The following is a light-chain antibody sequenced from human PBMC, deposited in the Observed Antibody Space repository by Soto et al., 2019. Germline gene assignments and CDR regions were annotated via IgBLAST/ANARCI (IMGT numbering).Light chain of an antibody. V-gene: IGKV3-20*01. CDR2: GAS. J-gene: IGKJ1*01. CDR1: QSVSSRY. CDR3: QQYVTSTPTWT. Sequence: EIVLTQSPGTLSLSPGERATLSCRASQSVSSRYLAWYQQKPGQAPRLLIYGASRRATGIPDRFSGGGSGTDFTLTISRLEPEDFAVYYCQQYVTSTPTWTFGQGTKVEI.